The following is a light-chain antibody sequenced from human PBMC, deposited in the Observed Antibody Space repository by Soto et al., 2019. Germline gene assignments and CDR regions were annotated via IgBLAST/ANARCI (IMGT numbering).Light chain of an antibody. CDR2: AAS. V-gene: IGKV1-39*01. J-gene: IGKJ1*01. Sequence: DIQMTQSPSSLSASVGDRVTITCRASQSISSYLNWYQQKPGKAPKLLIYAASSLQSGVPSRFSGSGSGTDFTLTISSLQPEDFATYYCQQSYSNPRTFGQGTQVAI. CDR1: QSISSY. CDR3: QQSYSNPRT.